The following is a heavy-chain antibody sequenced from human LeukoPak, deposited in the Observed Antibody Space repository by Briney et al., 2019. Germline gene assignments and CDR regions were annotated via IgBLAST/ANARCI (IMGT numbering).Heavy chain of an antibody. D-gene: IGHD3-22*01. CDR2: IYSGGST. J-gene: IGHJ4*02. V-gene: IGHV3-66*01. Sequence: SGGSLRLSCAASGFTVSSNYMSWVRQAPGKGLEWVSVIYSGGSTYYADSVKGRFTISRDNSKNTLYLQMNSLRAEDTAVYYCARLRPKYYYDSSGYCFDYWGQGTLVTVSS. CDR3: ARLRPKYYYDSSGYCFDY. CDR1: GFTVSSNY.